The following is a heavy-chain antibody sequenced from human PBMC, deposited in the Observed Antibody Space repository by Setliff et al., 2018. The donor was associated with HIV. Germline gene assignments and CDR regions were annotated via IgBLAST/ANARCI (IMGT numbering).Heavy chain of an antibody. J-gene: IGHJ6*02. V-gene: IGHV4-59*02. CDR2: IYYSGST. CDR3: ARGGKNFYYYGMDV. CDR1: GGSVSDYF. Sequence: SETLSLTCTVSGGSVSDYFWNWIRQPPGKGLEWIGYIYYSGSTNYNPSLESRVSISVDTSKNQFSLKLSSVTAADTAVYYCARGGKNFYYYGMDVWGQGTTVTVSS.